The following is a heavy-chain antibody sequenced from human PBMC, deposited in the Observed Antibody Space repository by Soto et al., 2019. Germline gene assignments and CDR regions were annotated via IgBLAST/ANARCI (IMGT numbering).Heavy chain of an antibody. J-gene: IGHJ6*02. D-gene: IGHD3-10*01. CDR2: INHSGST. V-gene: IGHV4-34*01. CDR3: ATLHYYGSGSYLWYYGMDV. Sequence: QVQLQQWGAGLLKPSETLSLTCAVYGGSFSGYYWSWIRQPPGKGLEWIGEINHSGSTNYNPSLKGRVTISVDTSKNQFSLKLSSVTAADTAVYYCATLHYYGSGSYLWYYGMDVWGQGTTVTVSS. CDR1: GGSFSGYY.